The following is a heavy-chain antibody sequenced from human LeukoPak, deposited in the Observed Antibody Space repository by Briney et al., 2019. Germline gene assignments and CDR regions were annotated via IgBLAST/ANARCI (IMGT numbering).Heavy chain of an antibody. Sequence: GGSLRLSCVASGFSSTYTSWVRQAPGKWLEWVSVIYSGDSTYYADSVRGRFTISRDISKNTVYLQMNSLRPEDTAVYYCARDLWDGTGYWGQGTLVTVAS. J-gene: IGHJ4*02. CDR3: ARDLWDGTGY. D-gene: IGHD3-3*01. V-gene: IGHV3-66*02. CDR2: IYSGDST. CDR1: GFSSTY.